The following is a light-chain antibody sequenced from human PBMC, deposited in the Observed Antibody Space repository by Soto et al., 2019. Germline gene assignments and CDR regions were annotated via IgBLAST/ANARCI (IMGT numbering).Light chain of an antibody. CDR1: SGHSTYA. CDR3: QTWATGIRV. J-gene: IGLJ3*02. Sequence: QLVLTQSPSASASLGASVKLTCTLSSGHSTYAIAWHQQQPEKGPRYLMRVNSAGSHNKGDGIPDRFSGSSSGAERYLTISSLQSEDEADYYCQTWATGIRVFGGGTKVTVL. CDR2: VNSAGSH. V-gene: IGLV4-69*01.